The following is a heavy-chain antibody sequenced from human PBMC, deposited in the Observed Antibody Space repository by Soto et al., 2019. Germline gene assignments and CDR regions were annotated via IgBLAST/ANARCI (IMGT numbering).Heavy chain of an antibody. J-gene: IGHJ4*02. CDR2: ISAYNGNT. V-gene: IGHV1-18*01. CDR3: ARDSRRSGSYNFDY. D-gene: IGHD1-26*01. CDR1: GYTFTSYG. Sequence: ASVKVSCRASGYTFTSYGISWVRQAPGQGLEWMGWISAYNGNTNYAQKLQGRVTMTTDTSTSTAYMELRSLRSDDTAVYYCARDSRRSGSYNFDYWGQGTLVTVSS.